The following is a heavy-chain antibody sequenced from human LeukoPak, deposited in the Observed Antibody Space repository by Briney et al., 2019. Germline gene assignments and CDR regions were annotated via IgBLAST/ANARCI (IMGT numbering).Heavy chain of an antibody. Sequence: PSETLTLTCTVSGGSISSYYWSWIRQPPGKGLEWIGYISYSGSTNFNPSLKSRVTISVDTSKNQFSLKLSSVTAADTAVYYCAREGTAGTNLNWFDPWGQGTLVTVSS. CDR3: AREGTAGTNLNWFDP. J-gene: IGHJ5*02. CDR2: ISYSGST. V-gene: IGHV4-59*01. CDR1: GGSISSYY. D-gene: IGHD1-1*01.